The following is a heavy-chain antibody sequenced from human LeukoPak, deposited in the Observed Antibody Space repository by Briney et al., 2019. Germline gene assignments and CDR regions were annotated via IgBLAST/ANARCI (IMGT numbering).Heavy chain of an antibody. CDR1: GFTFSYYA. CDR3: AKDGVILAPGVYWYMDV. J-gene: IGHJ6*03. D-gene: IGHD3-16*02. V-gene: IGHV3-23*01. CDR2: ISGNGGST. Sequence: PGGSLRLSCAASGFTFSYYAMSWVRQAPGKGLEWVSSISGNGGSTYYADSLKGRFTISRDNSKNTLYLQMNSLTAEDTAVFYCAKDGVILAPGVYWYMDVWGRGTTVTVSS.